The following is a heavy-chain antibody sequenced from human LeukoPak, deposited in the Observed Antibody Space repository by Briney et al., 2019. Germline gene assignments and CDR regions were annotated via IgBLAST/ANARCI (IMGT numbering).Heavy chain of an antibody. D-gene: IGHD6-19*01. V-gene: IGHV4-30-4*08. CDR2: IYYSGST. J-gene: IGHJ5*02. CDR3: ARSSSGWYKDNWFDP. Sequence: SQTLSLTCTVSGGSISSGDYYWSWIRQPPGKGLEWIGYIYYSGSTYYNPSLKSRVTISVDTSKNPFSLKLSSVTAADTAVYYCARSSSGWYKDNWFDPWGQGTLVTVSS. CDR1: GGSISSGDYY.